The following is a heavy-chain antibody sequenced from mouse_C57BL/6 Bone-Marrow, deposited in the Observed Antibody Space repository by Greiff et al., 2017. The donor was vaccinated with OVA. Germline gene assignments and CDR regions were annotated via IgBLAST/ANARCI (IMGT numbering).Heavy chain of an antibody. J-gene: IGHJ4*01. CDR2: IYPGNSDT. Sequence: VQLQQSGAELARPGASVKMSCKASGYTFTSYTMHWVKQRPGQGLEWIGAIYPGNSDTSYNQKFKGKAKLTAVTSASTAYMELSSLTNEDSAVYYCTRKRYYYAMDYWGQGTSVTVSS. CDR3: TRKRYYYAMDY. CDR1: GYTFTSYT. V-gene: IGHV1-5*01.